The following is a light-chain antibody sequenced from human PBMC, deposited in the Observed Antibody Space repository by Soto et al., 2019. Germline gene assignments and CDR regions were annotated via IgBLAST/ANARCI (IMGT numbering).Light chain of an antibody. CDR1: KSVSSN. CDR2: DAS. Sequence: EIEMMQSPATLSVSPGERVTLSCRASKSVSSNLAWYQQKLGQAPRLLIYDASTRATGIPARFSGSGSGTEFTLTISSLQSQDFAVYFCQQYNNWPPYTFGQGTKLEIK. CDR3: QQYNNWPPYT. V-gene: IGKV3-15*01. J-gene: IGKJ2*01.